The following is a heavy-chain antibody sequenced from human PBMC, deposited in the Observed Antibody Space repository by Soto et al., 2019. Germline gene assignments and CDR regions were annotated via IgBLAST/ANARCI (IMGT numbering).Heavy chain of an antibody. CDR3: ARDTRYSSSWEYYGMDV. CDR1: GYTFTSYY. D-gene: IGHD6-13*01. Sequence: ASVKVSCKASGYTFTSYYMHWVRQAPGQGLEWMGIINPSGGSTSYAQKFQGRVTMTRDTSTSTVYMELSSLRSEDTAVYYCARDTRYSSSWEYYGMDVWGQGTTVTVSS. CDR2: INPSGGST. V-gene: IGHV1-46*01. J-gene: IGHJ6*02.